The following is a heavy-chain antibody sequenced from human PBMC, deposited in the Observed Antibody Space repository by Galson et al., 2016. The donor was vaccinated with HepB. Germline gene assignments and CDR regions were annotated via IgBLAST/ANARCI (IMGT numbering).Heavy chain of an antibody. CDR3: AREACHDTSCYNYLDY. V-gene: IGHV3-23*01. D-gene: IGHD2-2*02. Sequence: CAASGFTFSTYAMTWVRQAPGKGLEWISNIIGTGFHTYYAESVKGRFTVSRDNSNNTLYLQMNSLRVEDTAVYYCAREACHDTSCYNYLDYWGQGILVTVS. CDR2: IIGTGFHT. J-gene: IGHJ4*02. CDR1: GFTFSTYA.